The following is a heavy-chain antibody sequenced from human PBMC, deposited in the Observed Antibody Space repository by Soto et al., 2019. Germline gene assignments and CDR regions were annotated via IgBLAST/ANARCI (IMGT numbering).Heavy chain of an antibody. CDR1: GFTFSSYD. CDR3: ARATVATPYYFDC. D-gene: IGHD1-1*01. CDR2: IGTAGDT. V-gene: IGHV3-13*04. J-gene: IGHJ4*02. Sequence: EVQLVESGGGLVQPGGSLRLSCAASGFTFSSYDMHWVRQATGKGLEWVSAIGTAGDTYYPGSVKGRFTISSENAKNSLTLQMKRLRAGDTAVYYCARATVATPYYFDCWGQGTLVTVSS.